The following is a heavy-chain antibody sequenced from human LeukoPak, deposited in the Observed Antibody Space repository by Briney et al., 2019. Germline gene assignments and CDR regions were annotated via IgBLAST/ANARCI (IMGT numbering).Heavy chain of an antibody. Sequence: SETLSLTCTVSGGSINSYHWGWIRQPAGKGLEWIGRIYTTGSTNYNPSLESRVSMSVDTSRNQFSLKLTSVTAADTAMYYCARAGYTLSYYSLYSWGQGTLVTVSS. J-gene: IGHJ4*02. CDR2: IYTTGST. CDR1: GGSINSYH. V-gene: IGHV4-4*07. D-gene: IGHD1-26*01. CDR3: ARAGYTLSYYSLYS.